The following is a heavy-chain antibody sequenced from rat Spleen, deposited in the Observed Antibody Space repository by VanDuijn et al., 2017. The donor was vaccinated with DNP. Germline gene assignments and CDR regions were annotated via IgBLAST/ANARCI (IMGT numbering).Heavy chain of an antibody. J-gene: IGHJ4*01. CDR1: GFTFSYYW. CDR3: AKDYHYYAMDA. V-gene: IGHV5-58*01. Sequence: EVQLVESGGGLVQPGRSLELSCVASGFTFSYYWMAWIRQVPGKGLEWVASINTDGGGTSYPDSVKGRFTISRDNAENTVYLQMSSLRSEDTATYYCAKDYHYYAMDAWGQGTSVTVSS. CDR2: INTDGGGT.